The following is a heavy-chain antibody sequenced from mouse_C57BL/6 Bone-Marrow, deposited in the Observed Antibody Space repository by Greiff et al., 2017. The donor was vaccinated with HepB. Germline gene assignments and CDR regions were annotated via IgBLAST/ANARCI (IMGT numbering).Heavy chain of an antibody. D-gene: IGHD2-5*01. Sequence: VNVVESGAELVRPGTSVKMSCKASGYTFTNYWIGWAKQRPGHGLEWIGDIYPGGGYTNYNEKFKGKATLTADKSSSTAYMQFSSLTSEDSAIYYCARGGYSNYVWFAYWGQGTLVTVSA. CDR1: GYTFTNYW. CDR2: IYPGGGYT. CDR3: ARGGYSNYVWFAY. V-gene: IGHV1-63*01. J-gene: IGHJ3*01.